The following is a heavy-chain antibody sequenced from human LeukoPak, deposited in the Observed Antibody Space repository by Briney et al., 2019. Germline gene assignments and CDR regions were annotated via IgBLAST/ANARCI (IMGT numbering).Heavy chain of an antibody. CDR2: TYYSGST. CDR3: ARGEQWLMYYFDY. J-gene: IGHJ4*02. Sequence: SETLSLTCTVSGGSISSSSYYWGWIRQPPGKGLEWIGSTYYSGSTYYNPSLKSQVTISVDTSKNQFSLKLSSVTAADTAVYYCARGEQWLMYYFDYWGQGTLVTVSS. CDR1: GGSISSSSYY. D-gene: IGHD6-19*01. V-gene: IGHV4-39*01.